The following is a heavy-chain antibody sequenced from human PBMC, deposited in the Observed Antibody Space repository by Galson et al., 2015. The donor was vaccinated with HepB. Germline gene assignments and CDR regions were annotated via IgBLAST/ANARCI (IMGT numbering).Heavy chain of an antibody. CDR3: TRDHGAVVRGVIRPFDY. CDR1: GYTFTSYG. CDR2: ISAYNGNT. V-gene: IGHV1-18*04. J-gene: IGHJ4*02. Sequence: SVKVSCKASGYTFTSYGISWVRQAPGQGLQWMGWISAYNGNTNYAQNLQGRVTMTTDTSTDTAYMELRSLRSDDTAVYYCTRDHGAVVRGVIRPFDYWGQGTLVTVSS. D-gene: IGHD3-10*01.